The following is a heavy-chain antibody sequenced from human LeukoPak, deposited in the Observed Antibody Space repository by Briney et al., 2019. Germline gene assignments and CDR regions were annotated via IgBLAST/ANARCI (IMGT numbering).Heavy chain of an antibody. V-gene: IGHV1-46*01. CDR3: ARGLWGGGPLDAFDI. Sequence: GASVKVSCKTSGYTFTSYSITWVRQAPGQGLEWMGIINPSGGSTSYAQKFQGRVTMTRDTSTSTVYMELSSLRSEDTAVYYCARGLWGGGPLDAFDIWGQGTMVTVSS. D-gene: IGHD2-15*01. J-gene: IGHJ3*02. CDR2: INPSGGST. CDR1: GYTFTSYS.